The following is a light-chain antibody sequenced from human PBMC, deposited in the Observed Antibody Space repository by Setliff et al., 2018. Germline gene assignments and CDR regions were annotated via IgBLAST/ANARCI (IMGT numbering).Light chain of an antibody. J-gene: IGLJ1*01. Sequence: QSALTQPASVSGSPGQSITISCTETSSYLGPYDSVSWYQQYPGKAPKLIIYDVNRRPSGVSSRFSGSKSGNTASLTISGLQTEDEADYYCGSYTTTDTRRGVFGPGTKGTVL. CDR1: SSYLGPYDS. V-gene: IGLV2-14*03. CDR3: GSYTTTDTRRGV. CDR2: DVN.